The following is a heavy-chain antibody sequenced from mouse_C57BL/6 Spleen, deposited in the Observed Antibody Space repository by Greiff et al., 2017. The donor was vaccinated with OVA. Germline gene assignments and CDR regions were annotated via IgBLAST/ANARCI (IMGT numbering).Heavy chain of an antibody. CDR2: IDPSDSYT. V-gene: IGHV1-59*01. CDR3: ARDYDYDGPY. D-gene: IGHD2-4*01. J-gene: IGHJ4*01. CDR1: GYTFTSYW. Sequence: QVQLQQPGAELVRPGTSVKLSCKASGYTFTSYWMHWVKRRPGQGLEWIGVIDPSDSYTNYNQKFKGKATLTVDTSSSTAYMQLSSLTSEDSAVYYCARDYDYDGPYWGQGTSVTVSS.